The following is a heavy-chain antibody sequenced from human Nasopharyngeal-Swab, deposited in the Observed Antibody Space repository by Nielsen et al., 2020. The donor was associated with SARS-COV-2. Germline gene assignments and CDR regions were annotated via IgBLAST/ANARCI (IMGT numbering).Heavy chain of an antibody. J-gene: IGHJ6*02. CDR2: IYTSGST. Sequence: SETLSLTCTVSGGSISSYYLSWIRQPAGKGLEWIGRIYTSGSTNYNPSLKSRVTMSVDTSKNQFSLRLSSVTAADTAVYYCARVITMVRGVIRRHYGMDVWGQGTTVNVSS. D-gene: IGHD3-10*01. CDR3: ARVITMVRGVIRRHYGMDV. CDR1: GGSISSYY. V-gene: IGHV4-4*07.